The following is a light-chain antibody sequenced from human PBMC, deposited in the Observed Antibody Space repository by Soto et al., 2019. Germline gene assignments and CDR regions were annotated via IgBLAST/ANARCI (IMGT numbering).Light chain of an antibody. J-gene: IGKJ1*01. CDR1: QSVSSSY. CDR2: GAS. CDR3: QQYGSSPWT. V-gene: IGKV3-20*01. Sequence: ETVTTQSPSTLSVSPGERATLPCRASQSVSSSYLAWYQQKPGQAPRLLIYGASSRATGIPDRFSGSGSGTDFTLTISRLEPEDFAVYYCQQYGSSPWTFGQGTKV.